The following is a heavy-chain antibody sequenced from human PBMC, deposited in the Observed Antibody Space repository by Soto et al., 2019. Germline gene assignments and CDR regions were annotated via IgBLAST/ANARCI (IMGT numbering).Heavy chain of an antibody. CDR1: GFTFSSYS. J-gene: IGHJ3*02. CDR3: ARDRGYCSGASCYLSFDI. D-gene: IGHD2-15*01. Sequence: GGSLRLSCAASGFTFSSYSMNWVRQAPGKGREWLSSISSSSSYLYYADSVKGRFTISRDNAKNSLYLQMNSLRAEDTAVFYCARDRGYCSGASCYLSFDIWGQGTMVTVSS. V-gene: IGHV3-21*01. CDR2: ISSSSSYL.